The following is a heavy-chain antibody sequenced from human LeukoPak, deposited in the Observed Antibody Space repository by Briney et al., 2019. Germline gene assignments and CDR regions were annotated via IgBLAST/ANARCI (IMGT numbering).Heavy chain of an antibody. J-gene: IGHJ1*01. CDR2: IIPLLGTP. CDR3: ARWTHGSGAGFFIH. CDR1: GGAFSNYA. D-gene: IGHD3-10*01. V-gene: IGHV1-69*01. Sequence: SVKVSCKASGGAFSNYATNWVRQAPGQGLEWMGGIIPLLGTPSYAQKFQGRVTITADESTTTACMELSSLRSEDTAMYYCARWTHGSGAGFFIHWGQGTLVTVSS.